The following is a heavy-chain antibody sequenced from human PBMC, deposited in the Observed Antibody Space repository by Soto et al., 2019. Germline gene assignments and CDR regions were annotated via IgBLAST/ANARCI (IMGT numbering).Heavy chain of an antibody. D-gene: IGHD2-2*01. Sequence: PGGSLRLSCAGTGFTFSRYAMHLVRQAPGKGLEWVAHVSYDAAQKYYSDYVKGRFNVSRDNSKNTLYLEMNSLRPEDTAIYYCAKTVVPTALYYHSLDVWGKGTTVTVSS. V-gene: IGHV3-30*18. J-gene: IGHJ6*03. CDR1: GFTFSRYA. CDR3: AKTVVPTALYYHSLDV. CDR2: VSYDAAQK.